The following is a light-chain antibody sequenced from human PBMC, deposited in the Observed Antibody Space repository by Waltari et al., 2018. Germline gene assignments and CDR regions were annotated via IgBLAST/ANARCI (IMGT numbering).Light chain of an antibody. J-gene: IGLJ3*02. Sequence: QSALTQPPSASGSPGQSVTISCTGTSSYAGGYNFVSWYQQYAGKAPKLLIYEVSKRPSGVPDRFSGSKSGNTASLTVSGLQAEDEADYYCCSYAGSHNWVFGGGTKLTVL. V-gene: IGLV2-8*01. CDR2: EVS. CDR1: SSYAGGYNF. CDR3: CSYAGSHNWV.